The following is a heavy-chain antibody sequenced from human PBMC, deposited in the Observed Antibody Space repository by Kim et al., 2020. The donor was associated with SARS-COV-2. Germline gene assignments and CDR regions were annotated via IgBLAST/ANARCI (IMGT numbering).Heavy chain of an antibody. CDR1: GGSISSYY. J-gene: IGHJ3*02. V-gene: IGHV4-59*13. Sequence: SETLSLTCTVSGGSISSYYWSWIRQPPGKGLEWIGYIYYSGSTNYNPSHKSRVTISVDTSKNQFSLKLSSVTAADTAVYYCARGDYGSGDAFDIWGQGTMVPVSS. CDR2: IYYSGST. D-gene: IGHD3-10*01. CDR3: ARGDYGSGDAFDI.